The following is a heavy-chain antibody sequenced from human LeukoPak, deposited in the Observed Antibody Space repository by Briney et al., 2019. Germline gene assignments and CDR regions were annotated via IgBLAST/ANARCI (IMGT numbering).Heavy chain of an antibody. CDR2: ITGSDGST. J-gene: IGHJ6*02. V-gene: IGHV3-23*01. CDR1: GFTVDSNY. CDR3: AKGTGKYYYYGMDV. Sequence: TGGSLRLSCAASGFTVDSNYLSWVRQAPGKGLEWVSAITGSDGSTYYAGSVKGRFTISRDNSKNTLYLQMNSLRAEDTAVYYCAKGTGKYYYYGMDVWGQGTTVTVSS. D-gene: IGHD1-14*01.